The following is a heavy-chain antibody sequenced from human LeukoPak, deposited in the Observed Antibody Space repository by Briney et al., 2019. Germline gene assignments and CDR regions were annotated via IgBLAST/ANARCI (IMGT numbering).Heavy chain of an antibody. CDR1: GFTFSRYW. CDR2: IKQDGSEK. Sequence: GGSLRLSCAASGFTFSRYWMSWVRQAPGRGLEWVANIKQDGSEKYYVDSVKGRITISRDNAKNSLYLQMNSLRAEDTAVYYCARGSRGIDDSDYFDYWGQGTLVTVSS. D-gene: IGHD3-16*01. J-gene: IGHJ4*02. V-gene: IGHV3-7*01. CDR3: ARGSRGIDDSDYFDY.